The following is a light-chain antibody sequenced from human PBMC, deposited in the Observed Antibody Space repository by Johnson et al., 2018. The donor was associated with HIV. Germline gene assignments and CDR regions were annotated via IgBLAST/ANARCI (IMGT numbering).Light chain of an antibody. CDR3: GTWDSSLSAV. V-gene: IGLV1-51*01. CDR2: DNN. J-gene: IGLJ1*01. Sequence: QSVLTQPPSVSAAPGQKVTISCSGSSSNIGNHYVSWYQLLPGTAPKLLIYDNNKRPSGIPDRFYGSKSGTSATLGITGLQTGDEADYYCGTWDSSLSAVFGTGTKVTVL. CDR1: SSNIGNHY.